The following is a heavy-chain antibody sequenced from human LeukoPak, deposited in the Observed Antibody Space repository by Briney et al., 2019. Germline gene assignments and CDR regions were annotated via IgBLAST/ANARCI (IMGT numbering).Heavy chain of an antibody. CDR2: ISGSGGST. J-gene: IGHJ4*02. Sequence: PGGSLRPSCAASGFTFSSYAMSWVRQAPGKGLEWVSAISGSGGSTYYADSVKGRFTISRDNSKNTLYLQMNSLRAEDTAVYYCTKDPDYDYIWGSYRYLRYFDYWGQGTLVTVSS. D-gene: IGHD3-16*02. CDR1: GFTFSSYA. V-gene: IGHV3-23*01. CDR3: TKDPDYDYIWGSYRYLRYFDY.